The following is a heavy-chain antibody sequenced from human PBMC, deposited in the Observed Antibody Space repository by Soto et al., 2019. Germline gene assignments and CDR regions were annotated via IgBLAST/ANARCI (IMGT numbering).Heavy chain of an antibody. CDR1: GGSISSSNW. CDR2: IYHSGST. CDR3: ARDRYDSSGYVIIDAFDI. J-gene: IGHJ3*02. V-gene: IGHV4-4*02. D-gene: IGHD3-22*01. Sequence: SETLSLTCAVSGGSISSSNWWSWVRQPPGKGLEWIGEIYHSGSTNYNPSLKSRVTISVDKSKNQFSLKLSSVAAADTAVYYCARDRYDSSGYVIIDAFDIWGQGTMVT.